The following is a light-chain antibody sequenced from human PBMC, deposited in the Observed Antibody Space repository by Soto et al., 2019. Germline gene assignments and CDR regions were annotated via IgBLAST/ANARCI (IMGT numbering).Light chain of an antibody. J-gene: IGLJ3*02. CDR3: AAWDDSLNAWV. Sequence: QSVLTQPPSASGTPGQRVTISCSGSSSNIGSNTVNWYQQHPGTAPKLLIYSNNQRPSGVADRFSGSKSGTSASLAISGLQYEDEDDYYCAAWDDSLNAWVFGGGTKLTVL. CDR2: SNN. V-gene: IGLV1-44*01. CDR1: SSNIGSNT.